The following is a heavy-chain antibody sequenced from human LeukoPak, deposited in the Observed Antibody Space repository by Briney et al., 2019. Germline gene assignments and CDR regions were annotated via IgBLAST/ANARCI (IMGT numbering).Heavy chain of an antibody. D-gene: IGHD3-16*02. V-gene: IGHV3-33*01. CDR1: GFTFSSYG. CDR3: ARVNRGDAFDI. Sequence: GGSLILSCAASGFTFSSYGMHWVRQAPGKGLEWVAVIWYDGRNKFYADSLKGRFTISRDNSKNTLYLQMNSLRAEDTAVYYCARVNRGDAFDIWGQGTLVAVSS. CDR2: IWYDGRNK. J-gene: IGHJ3*02.